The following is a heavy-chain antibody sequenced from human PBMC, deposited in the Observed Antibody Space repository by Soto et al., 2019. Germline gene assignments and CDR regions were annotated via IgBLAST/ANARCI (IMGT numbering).Heavy chain of an antibody. V-gene: IGHV3-30-3*01. CDR1: GFTFSSYA. D-gene: IGHD6-19*01. CDR2: ISYDGSNI. J-gene: IGHJ4*02. CDR3: ASVSQQWLVSAHFFAY. Sequence: QVQLVEAGGGVVQPGRSLRLSCAASGFTFSSYAMHWVRQAPGKGLEWVALISYDGSNIHYADSVNGRFTNSRDNSKNTLPLQMNSLRAEDTSVYYCASVSQQWLVSAHFFAYWCQGTLVTVSS.